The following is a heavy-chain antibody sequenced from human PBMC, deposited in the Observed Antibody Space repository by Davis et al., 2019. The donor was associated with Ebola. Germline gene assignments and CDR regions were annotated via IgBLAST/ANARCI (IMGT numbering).Heavy chain of an antibody. D-gene: IGHD1-26*01. CDR3: ARAPGEWELLYFDY. J-gene: IGHJ4*02. CDR2: IIPILGIA. V-gene: IGHV1-69*04. Sequence: SVKVSCKASGGTFSSYAISWVRQAPGQGLEWMGRIIPILGIANYAQKFQGRVTINADKSTSTAYMELSSLRSEDTAVYYCARAPGEWELLYFDYWGQGTLVTVSS. CDR1: GGTFSSYA.